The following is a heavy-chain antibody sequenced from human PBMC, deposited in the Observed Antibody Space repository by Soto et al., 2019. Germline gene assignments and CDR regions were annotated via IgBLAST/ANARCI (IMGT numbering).Heavy chain of an antibody. V-gene: IGHV4-34*01. CDR2: INHSGST. J-gene: IGHJ4*02. CDR3: ARGRGNCTNGVCYLYYFDY. CDR1: GGSFSGYY. D-gene: IGHD2-8*01. Sequence: SETLSLTCAVYGGSFSGYYWSWIRQPPGKGLEWIGEINHSGSTNYNPSLKSRVTISVDTSKNQFSLKLSSVTAADTAVYYCARGRGNCTNGVCYLYYFDYWGQGTLVTV.